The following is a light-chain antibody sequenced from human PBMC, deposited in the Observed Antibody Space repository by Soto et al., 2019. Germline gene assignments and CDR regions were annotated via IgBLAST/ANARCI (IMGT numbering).Light chain of an antibody. CDR3: SSYTSSRVPV. J-gene: IGLJ2*01. CDR2: DVS. V-gene: IGLV2-14*01. Sequence: QSVLTQPASVSGSPGQSITISCTGTSSDVGGYNYVSWYQQYPGRAPKLIISDVSNRPSGVSDRFSGSKSGNTASLTISGLQAEDEANYYCSSYTSSRVPVFGGGTKLTVL. CDR1: SSDVGGYNY.